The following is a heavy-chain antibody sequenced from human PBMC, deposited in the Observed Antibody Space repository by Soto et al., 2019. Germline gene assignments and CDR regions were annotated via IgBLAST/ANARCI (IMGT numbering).Heavy chain of an antibody. CDR2: IKQDGSEK. V-gene: IGHV3-7*01. CDR3: ARSGGITMVRGVIITAWFDP. CDR1: GFTFSSYW. Sequence: EVQLVESGGGLVQPGGSLRLSCAASGFTFSSYWMSWVRQAPGKGLEWVANIKQDGSEKYYMDSVKGRFTISRDNAKNSLYLQMNSLRAEDTAVYYCARSGGITMVRGVIITAWFDPWGQGTLVTVSS. D-gene: IGHD3-10*01. J-gene: IGHJ5*02.